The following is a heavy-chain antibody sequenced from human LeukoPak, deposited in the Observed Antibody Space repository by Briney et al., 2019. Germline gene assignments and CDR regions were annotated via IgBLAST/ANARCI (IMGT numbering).Heavy chain of an antibody. J-gene: IGHJ4*02. CDR3: AREYSSSWYYYFDY. D-gene: IGHD6-13*01. V-gene: IGHV4-61*02. CDR2: IYTNGST. Sequence: SETLSLTCTVSGGSISSGSYYWSWIRQPAGKGLEWIGRIYTNGSTNYNPSLKSRVTISVDTSKNQFSLKLSSVTAADTAVYYCAREYSSSWYYYFDYWGQGTLVTVSS. CDR1: GGSISSGSYY.